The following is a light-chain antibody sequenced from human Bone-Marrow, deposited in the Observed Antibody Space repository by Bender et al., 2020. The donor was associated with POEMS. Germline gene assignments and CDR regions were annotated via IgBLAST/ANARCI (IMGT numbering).Light chain of an antibody. CDR3: VAWDDTLNGWV. CDR1: SSDVRSYDF. J-gene: IGLJ2*01. Sequence: QSALTQPASVSGSPGQSITISCTATSSDVRSYDFVSWYQQHPGKAPKLMIYEDNKRPSGLSNRFFGSKSGTSASLAISGLHSEDEADYYCVAWDDTLNGWVFGGGTKLTVL. V-gene: IGLV2-14*02. CDR2: EDN.